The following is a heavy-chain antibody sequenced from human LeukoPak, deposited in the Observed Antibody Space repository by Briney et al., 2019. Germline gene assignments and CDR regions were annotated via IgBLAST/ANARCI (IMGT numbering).Heavy chain of an antibody. Sequence: SETLSLTCAVSDYSISSGYYWGWIRQPPGKGLEWIGSIYHSGSTYYNPSLKSRVTISVDTSKNQFSLKLTSVTAADTAVYYCARHDGYTPLDIWGQGTMVTVSS. CDR2: IYHSGST. J-gene: IGHJ3*02. CDR1: DYSISSGYY. CDR3: ARHDGYTPLDI. D-gene: IGHD5-24*01. V-gene: IGHV4-38-2*01.